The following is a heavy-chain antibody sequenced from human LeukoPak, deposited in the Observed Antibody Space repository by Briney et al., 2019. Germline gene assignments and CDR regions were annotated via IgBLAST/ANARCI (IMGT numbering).Heavy chain of an antibody. CDR2: INPNSGGT. V-gene: IGHV1-2*06. CDR1: GYTFTGYY. CDR3: ARRNSSGWYSAFDI. D-gene: IGHD6-19*01. Sequence: ASVKVSCKASGYTFTGYYMHWVRQAPGQGLEWMGRINPNSGGTNYAQKFQGRVTMTRDTSISTAYMELSRLRSDDTAVYYCARRNSSGWYSAFDIWGQGTMVTVSS. J-gene: IGHJ3*02.